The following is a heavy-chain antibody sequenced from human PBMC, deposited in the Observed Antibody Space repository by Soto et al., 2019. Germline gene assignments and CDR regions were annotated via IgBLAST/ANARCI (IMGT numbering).Heavy chain of an antibody. D-gene: IGHD2-2*01. CDR2: ISGSGVST. CDR3: AKTLAGTSRWGDAFDI. V-gene: IGHV3-23*01. Sequence: EVQLLESGGGLVQPGGSLRLSCVGSGFSFSSYAMNWVRQAPGQGLEWVSAISGSGVSTYYADSVKGRFTISRDNSKNTLFLHMNSLRADDTAVYHCAKTLAGTSRWGDAFDIWGQGTMVTASS. CDR1: GFSFSSYA. J-gene: IGHJ3*02.